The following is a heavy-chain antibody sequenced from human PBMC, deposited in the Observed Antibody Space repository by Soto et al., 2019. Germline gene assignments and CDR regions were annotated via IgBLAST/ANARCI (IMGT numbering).Heavy chain of an antibody. CDR1: GYSFASYW. CDR2: IYPGDSDT. Sequence: GESLKISCQGSGYSFASYWIGWVRQMPGKDLEWMGIIYPGDSDTRYSPSFQGQVTISADKSLRTAYLHGTSLKASDTALYYCARTRSFTLGFYYDGMDVWGQGTTVTVSS. V-gene: IGHV5-51*01. CDR3: ARTRSFTLGFYYDGMDV. J-gene: IGHJ6*02. D-gene: IGHD6-6*01.